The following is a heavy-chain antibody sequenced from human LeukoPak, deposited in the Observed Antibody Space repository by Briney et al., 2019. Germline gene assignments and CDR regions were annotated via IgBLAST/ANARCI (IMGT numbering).Heavy chain of an antibody. D-gene: IGHD2-2*03. Sequence: GGSLRLSCAASGFTFSSYAMHWVRQAPGKGLEWVAVISDDGSNKYYADSVKGRFTISRDNSKNTLYLQMNSLRAEDTAVYYCARVDDLDTFDMWGQGTMVTVSS. V-gene: IGHV3-30*04. CDR1: GFTFSSYA. CDR3: ARVDDLDTFDM. CDR2: ISDDGSNK. J-gene: IGHJ3*02.